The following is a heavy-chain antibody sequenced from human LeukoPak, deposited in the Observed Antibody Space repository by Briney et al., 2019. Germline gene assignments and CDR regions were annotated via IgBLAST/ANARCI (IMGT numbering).Heavy chain of an antibody. J-gene: IGHJ6*02. Sequence: SETLSLTCAVYGGSFSGYYWSWIRQPPGKGLEWIGEINHSGSTNYNPSLKSRVTISVDTSKNQFSLKLSSVTAADTAVYYCASGIHTIFGVVMSMDVWGQGTTVTVSS. CDR1: GGSFSGYY. CDR2: INHSGST. D-gene: IGHD3-3*01. CDR3: ASGIHTIFGVVMSMDV. V-gene: IGHV4-34*01.